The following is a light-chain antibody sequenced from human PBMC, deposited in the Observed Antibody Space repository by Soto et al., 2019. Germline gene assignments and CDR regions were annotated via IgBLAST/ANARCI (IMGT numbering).Light chain of an antibody. V-gene: IGLV2-14*01. CDR3: SSYTRQSTVV. CDR1: SSDIGGYNY. CDR2: DVS. J-gene: IGLJ3*02. Sequence: QSALTQPASVSGSPGQPITISCTGTSSDIGGYNYVSWYQQHPGKAPKLIIYDVSERPSGVSNRFSGSKSGNTASLTISGLQGDDEAEYYCSSYTRQSTVVFGGGPKVTVL.